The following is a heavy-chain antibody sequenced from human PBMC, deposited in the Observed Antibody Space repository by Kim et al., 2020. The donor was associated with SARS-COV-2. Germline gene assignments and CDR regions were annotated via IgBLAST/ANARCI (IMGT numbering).Heavy chain of an antibody. D-gene: IGHD3-16*02. CDR2: ISSSGSTI. J-gene: IGHJ3*02. V-gene: IGHV3-48*03. CDR1: GFTFSSYE. Sequence: GGSLRLSCAASGFTFSSYEMNWVRQAPGKGLEWVSYISSSGSTIYYADSVKGRFTISRDNAKNSLYLQMNSLRAEDTAVYYCARNDYVWGSYLGAFDIWGQGTMVTVSS. CDR3: ARNDYVWGSYLGAFDI.